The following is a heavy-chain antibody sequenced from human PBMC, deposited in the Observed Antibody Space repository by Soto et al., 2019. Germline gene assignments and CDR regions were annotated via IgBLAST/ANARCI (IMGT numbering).Heavy chain of an antibody. Sequence: GESLKISCKGSGYSFTSYWIGWVRQMPGKGLEWMGIIYPGDSDTRYSPSFQGQVTISADKSISTAYLQWSSLKASDTAMYYCAVTGGYSITTSDYGMDVWGQGTTVTVSS. CDR3: AVTGGYSITTSDYGMDV. CDR1: GYSFTSYW. J-gene: IGHJ6*02. V-gene: IGHV5-51*01. D-gene: IGHD6-13*01. CDR2: IYPGDSDT.